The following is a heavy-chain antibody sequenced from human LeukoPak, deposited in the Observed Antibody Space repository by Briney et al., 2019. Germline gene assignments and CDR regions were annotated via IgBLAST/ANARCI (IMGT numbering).Heavy chain of an antibody. V-gene: IGHV1-18*01. CDR2: TSTKSGNT. J-gene: IGHJ3*02. CDR3: ARDKDHAFDI. CDR1: AYRLVLYG. Sequence: GPSGKVSCQAYAYRLVLYGTSWVRQAPGQGLEWMGWTSTKSGNTNHAQKVQGRTRLTTDTSTRTAYMELRSLRFDDTAMYDCARDKDHAFDIWGQGTMVTVSS.